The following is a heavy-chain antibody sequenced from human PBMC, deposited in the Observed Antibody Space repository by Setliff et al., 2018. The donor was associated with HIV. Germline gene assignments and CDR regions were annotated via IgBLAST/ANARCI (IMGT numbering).Heavy chain of an antibody. CDR3: ARSTYYYGSGKGSGWFDP. Sequence: SETLSLTCAVSGGSISSGGYSWSWIRQPPGKGLEWIGYIYHSGSTYYNPSLKSRVTISIDRSKNQFSLKLSSVTAADTAVDYCARSTYYYGSGKGSGWFDPWGQGTLVTVSS. D-gene: IGHD3-10*01. V-gene: IGHV4-30-2*01. CDR2: IYHSGST. J-gene: IGHJ5*02. CDR1: GGSISSGGYS.